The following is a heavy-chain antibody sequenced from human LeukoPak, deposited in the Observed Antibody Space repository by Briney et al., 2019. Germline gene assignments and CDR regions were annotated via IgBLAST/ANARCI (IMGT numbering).Heavy chain of an antibody. J-gene: IGHJ4*02. CDR3: ARYYYDSSGYYEQDY. Sequence: GGSLRLSCAASGFTFSSYWMSWVRQAPGKGLEWVAHIKQDGSEKYYVDPVKGRFTISRDNAKNSLYLQMNSLRAEDTAVYYCARYYYDSSGYYEQDYWGQGTLVTVSS. V-gene: IGHV3-7*01. CDR1: GFTFSSYW. CDR2: IKQDGSEK. D-gene: IGHD3-22*01.